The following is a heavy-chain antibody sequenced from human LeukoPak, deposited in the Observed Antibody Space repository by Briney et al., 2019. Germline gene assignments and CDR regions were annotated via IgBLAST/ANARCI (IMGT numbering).Heavy chain of an antibody. V-gene: IGHV3-23*01. D-gene: IGHD1-26*01. CDR1: GFTFSSYV. Sequence: GGSLRLSCAASGFTFSSYVMSWVRQAPGKGLGWVSSISNSGGSTYYADSVTGRFTISRDNSRNTLYLQMNSLRGDDTAVYYCAKDVGKWESLHFFDYWGQGTLVTVSS. CDR3: AKDVGKWESLHFFDY. CDR2: ISNSGGST. J-gene: IGHJ4*02.